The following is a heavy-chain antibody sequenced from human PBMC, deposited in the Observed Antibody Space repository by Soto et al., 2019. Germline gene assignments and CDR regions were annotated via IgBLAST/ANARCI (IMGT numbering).Heavy chain of an antibody. V-gene: IGHV1-69*13. CDR2: IIPIFGTT. CDR3: AREVYCSGGSCYRSGYGMDV. D-gene: IGHD2-15*01. Sequence: ASVKVSCKASGGTFSSYAISWVRQAPGQGLEWMGGIIPIFGTTNYAQKFQGRVTITADESTSTAYMELSSLRSEDTAVYYCAREVYCSGGSCYRSGYGMDVWGQGTKVTVSS. CDR1: GGTFSSYA. J-gene: IGHJ6*02.